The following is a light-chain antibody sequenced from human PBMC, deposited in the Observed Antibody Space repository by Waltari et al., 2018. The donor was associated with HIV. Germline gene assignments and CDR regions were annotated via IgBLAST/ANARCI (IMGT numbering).Light chain of an antibody. CDR1: QGIGSD. Sequence: DVQMTQSPSSLSASVGDRVAITCRASQGIGSDLAWYQQKPGKVPRLLIYGVSILQSGVPARFSGSGSGTDFTLTITNLQTEDFSFYYCQRYDRAPYTFGPGTRLELK. CDR2: GVS. CDR3: QRYDRAPYT. J-gene: IGKJ2*01. V-gene: IGKV1-27*01.